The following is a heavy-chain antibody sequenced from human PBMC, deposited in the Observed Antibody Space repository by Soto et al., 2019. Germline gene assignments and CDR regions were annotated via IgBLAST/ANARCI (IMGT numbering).Heavy chain of an antibody. D-gene: IGHD2-2*01. CDR2: INPNSGGT. CDR3: AREGLVLVPTTVNSDYYYYAMDV. J-gene: IGHJ6*02. V-gene: IGHV1-2*04. CDR1: GYTFTGYY. Sequence: ASVKVSCKASGYTFTGYYMHWVRQAPGQGLEWMGWINPNSGGTNYAQKFQGWVTMTRDTSISTAYMELSSLRSEDTAVYYCAREGLVLVPTTVNSDYYYYAMDVWGQGTTVTSP.